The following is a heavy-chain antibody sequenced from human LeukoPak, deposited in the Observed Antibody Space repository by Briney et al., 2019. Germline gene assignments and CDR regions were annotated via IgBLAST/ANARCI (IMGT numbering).Heavy chain of an antibody. Sequence: SETLSLTCAVYGGSFSGYYWSWIRQPPGKGLEWIGEINHSGSTNYNPSLKSRVTISVDTSKNQFSLKLSSVTAADTAVYYCARGPISAGYPYYYCYYMDVWGKGTTVTVSS. D-gene: IGHD5-18*01. J-gene: IGHJ6*03. V-gene: IGHV4-34*01. CDR3: ARGPISAGYPYYYCYYMDV. CDR1: GGSFSGYY. CDR2: INHSGST.